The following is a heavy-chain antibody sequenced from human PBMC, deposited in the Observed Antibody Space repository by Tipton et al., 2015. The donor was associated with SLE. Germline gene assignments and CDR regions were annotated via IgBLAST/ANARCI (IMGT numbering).Heavy chain of an antibody. Sequence: TLSLTCTVSGGSISSSSYYWGWIRQPPGKGLEWIGSIYYSGSTYYNPSLKSRVTISVDTSKNQFSLKLSSVTAADTAVYYCARGGSGWYTYWSQGTLVTVSS. J-gene: IGHJ4*02. CDR1: GGSISSSSYY. D-gene: IGHD6-19*01. CDR2: IYYSGST. CDR3: ARGGSGWYTY. V-gene: IGHV4-39*01.